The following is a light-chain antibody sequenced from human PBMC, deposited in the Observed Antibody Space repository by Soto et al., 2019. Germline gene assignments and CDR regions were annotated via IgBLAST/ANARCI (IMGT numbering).Light chain of an antibody. CDR1: EGINIY. CDR2: GAT. Sequence: DIQMTPSPPSLSASVGDIVTIICRASEGINIYLAWFQQKPGKAPKSLIYGATSLQRGIPTRFSGSGGDTDFSLTITSLQPEDIAAYYYQQYQRYPPSFGGGTKVEIK. V-gene: IGKV1-16*01. CDR3: QQYQRYPPS. J-gene: IGKJ4*01.